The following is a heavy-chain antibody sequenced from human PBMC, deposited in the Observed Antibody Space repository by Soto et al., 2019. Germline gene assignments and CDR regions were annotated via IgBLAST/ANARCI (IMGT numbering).Heavy chain of an antibody. Sequence: ASVKVSCKASGYTFTGYYMHWVRQAPGQGLEWMGWINPNSGGTNYAQKFQGWVTMTRDTSISAAYMELSRLRSDDTAVYYCARGEAYCSSTSCYTYYYYYYGMDVWGQGTTVTAP. V-gene: IGHV1-2*04. CDR3: ARGEAYCSSTSCYTYYYYYYGMDV. D-gene: IGHD2-2*02. J-gene: IGHJ6*02. CDR2: INPNSGGT. CDR1: GYTFTGYY.